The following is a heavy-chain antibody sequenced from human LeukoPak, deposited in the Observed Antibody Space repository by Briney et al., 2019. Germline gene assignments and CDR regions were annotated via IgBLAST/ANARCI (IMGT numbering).Heavy chain of an antibody. CDR3: AKGSRGGRPYYSDS. V-gene: IGHV3-23*05. J-gene: IGHJ4*02. CDR2: IDNSGAHT. Sequence: GGSLRLSCAASGFTFSGYAMSWVRQAPGEGLDWVSAIDNSGAHTWYADSVKGRFTTSRDNSRSTLYLQMNSLRAEDTAMYYCAKGSRGGRPYYSDSWGRGTLVTVSS. CDR1: GFTFSGYA. D-gene: IGHD3-10*01.